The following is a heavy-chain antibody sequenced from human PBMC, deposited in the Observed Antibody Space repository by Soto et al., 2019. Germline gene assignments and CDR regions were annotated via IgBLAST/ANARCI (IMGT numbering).Heavy chain of an antibody. Sequence: SETLSLTCTGSGGSISSGGYYWSWIRQHPGKGLEWIGYIYYSGSTYYNPSLKSRVTISVDTSKNQFSLKLSSVTAADTAVYYCARNSGYPGDAFDIWGQGTMVTVSS. D-gene: IGHD5-12*01. V-gene: IGHV4-31*03. CDR1: GGSISSGGYY. CDR2: IYYSGST. J-gene: IGHJ3*02. CDR3: ARNSGYPGDAFDI.